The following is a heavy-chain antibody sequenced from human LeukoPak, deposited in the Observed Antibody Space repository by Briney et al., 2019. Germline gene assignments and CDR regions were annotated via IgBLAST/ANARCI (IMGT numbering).Heavy chain of an antibody. CDR1: GFTSSSYA. CDR3: AKTFLQSSYYPDYYFDY. J-gene: IGHJ4*02. V-gene: IGHV3-23*01. CDR2: ISGSGGST. Sequence: GGSLRLSCAASGFTSSSYAMSWVRQAPGKGLEWVSAISGSGGSTYYADSVKGRFTISRDNSKNTLYLQMNSLRAEDTAVYYCAKTFLQSSYYPDYYFDYWGQGTLVTVSS. D-gene: IGHD2/OR15-2a*01.